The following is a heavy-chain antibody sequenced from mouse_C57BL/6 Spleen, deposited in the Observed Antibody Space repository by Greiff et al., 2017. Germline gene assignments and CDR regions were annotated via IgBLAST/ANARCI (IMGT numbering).Heavy chain of an antibody. CDR1: GYTFTDYN. D-gene: IGHD2-4*01. Sequence: VQLQQSGPELVKPGASVKIPCKASGYTFTDYNMDWVKQSHGKSLEWIGDINPNNGGTIYNQKFTGKATLTVDKSPSTAYMELLSLTSEDTAVYYCARRRIYYDYDLYAMDYWGQGTSVTVSS. V-gene: IGHV1-18*01. CDR2: INPNNGGT. CDR3: ARRRIYYDYDLYAMDY. J-gene: IGHJ4*01.